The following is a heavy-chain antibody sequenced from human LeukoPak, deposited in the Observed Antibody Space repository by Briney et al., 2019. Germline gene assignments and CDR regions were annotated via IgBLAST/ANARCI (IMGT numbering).Heavy chain of an antibody. J-gene: IGHJ4*02. CDR3: ARDRLEGNYYDSSGYQTFDY. D-gene: IGHD3-22*01. CDR2: INPNSGGT. Sequence: GASVKVSCKASGYTFTGYYMHWVRQAPGQGLEWMGRINPNSGGTNYAQKFQGRATMTRDTSISTAYMELSRLRSDDTAVYYCARDRLEGNYYDSSGYQTFDYWGQGTLVTVSS. CDR1: GYTFTGYY. V-gene: IGHV1-2*06.